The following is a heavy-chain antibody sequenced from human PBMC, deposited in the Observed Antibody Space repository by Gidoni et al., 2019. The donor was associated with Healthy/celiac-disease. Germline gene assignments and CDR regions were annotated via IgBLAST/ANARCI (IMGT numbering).Heavy chain of an antibody. CDR1: GFTFDDYA. CDR2: ISWNSGSI. Sequence: EVQLVESGGGLVQPGRSLRLSCAASGFTFDDYAMHWVRQAPGKGLEWVSGISWNSGSIGYADSVKGRFTISRDNAKNSLYLQMNSLRAEDTALYYCAKDEKPYGDYVDYWGQGTLVTVSS. J-gene: IGHJ4*02. CDR3: AKDEKPYGDYVDY. D-gene: IGHD4-17*01. V-gene: IGHV3-9*01.